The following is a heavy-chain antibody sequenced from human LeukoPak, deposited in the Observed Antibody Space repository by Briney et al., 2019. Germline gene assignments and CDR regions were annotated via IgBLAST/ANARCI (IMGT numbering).Heavy chain of an antibody. J-gene: IGHJ4*02. D-gene: IGHD4-11*01. CDR3: ARARTTVTYDFDY. CDR1: GYTFTGYY. CDR2: FVPILDTT. Sequence: SVKVSCKASGYTFTGYYMHWVRQAPGQGLEWVGAFVPILDTTDYAQDFQGRVTITVDSSKTTAYMELNSLTSGDTAMYYCARARTTVTYDFDYWGQGTLVAVSS. V-gene: IGHV1-69*10.